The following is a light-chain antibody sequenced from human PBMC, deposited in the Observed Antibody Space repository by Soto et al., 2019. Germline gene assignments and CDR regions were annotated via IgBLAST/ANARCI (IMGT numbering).Light chain of an antibody. J-gene: IGKJ1*01. CDR2: DAS. CDR1: QSVSSY. CDR3: QQRSNRAWT. V-gene: IGKV3-11*01. Sequence: MELPRSAEKLSSPPAQSPTLSCRAGQSVSSYLAWYQQKPGQAPRLLIYDASNRATGIPARFSGSGSGTAFTLTIRCLDPDDFAVYYYQQRSNRAWTFGQGTKVDIK.